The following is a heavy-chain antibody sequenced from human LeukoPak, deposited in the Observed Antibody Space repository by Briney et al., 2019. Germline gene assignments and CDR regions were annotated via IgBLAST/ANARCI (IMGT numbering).Heavy chain of an antibody. J-gene: IGHJ4*02. V-gene: IGHV3-23*01. D-gene: IGHD2/OR15-2a*01. CDR3: ARSGLSRFGF. CDR1: GFTFSTYG. Sequence: GGTLRLSCAASGFTFSTYGMSWVRQAPGKGLQWVSAFSGSGGSTYYADSVKGRFTISRDNSRNTLYLQMNSLRAEDTAVYYCARSGLSRFGFWGQGTLVTVSS. CDR2: FSGSGGST.